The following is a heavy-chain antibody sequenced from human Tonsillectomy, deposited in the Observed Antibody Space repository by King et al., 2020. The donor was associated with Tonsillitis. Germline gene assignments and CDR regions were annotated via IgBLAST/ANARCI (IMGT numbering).Heavy chain of an antibody. D-gene: IGHD1-7*01. CDR3: ARVQGITGTTKAGWFDP. V-gene: IGHV3-21*01. J-gene: IGHJ5*02. CDR1: GFTFSSYS. CDR2: ISSSSSYI. Sequence: VQLVESGGGLVKPGGSLRLSCAASGFTFSSYSMNWVRQAPGKGLEWVSSISSSSSYIYYADSVKGRFTISRDNAKNSLYLQMNSLRAEDTAVYYCARVQGITGTTKAGWFDPWGQGTLVTVSS.